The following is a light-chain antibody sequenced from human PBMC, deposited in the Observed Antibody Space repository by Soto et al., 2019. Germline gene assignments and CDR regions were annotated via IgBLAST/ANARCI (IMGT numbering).Light chain of an antibody. CDR3: LQYHNLWA. CDR2: RAS. J-gene: IGKJ1*01. V-gene: IGKV3-15*01. CDR1: QNIYSN. Sequence: IVMTQSPATLSVSPGERVTLSCRASQNIYSNIAWYQQRPGQAPRLLIYRASTRATGVPARFSGSGSGTDFTLTISSLQSEDFTVYSCLQYHNLWAFGQGTKADIK.